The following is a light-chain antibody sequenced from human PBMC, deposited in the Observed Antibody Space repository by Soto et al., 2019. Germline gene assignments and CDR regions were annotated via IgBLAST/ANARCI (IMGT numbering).Light chain of an antibody. CDR1: QDIKNY. J-gene: IGKJ5*01. CDR2: DAY. V-gene: IGKV1-33*01. CDR3: QQYDDLPT. Sequence: DIQMTQSPSSLSASVGDRVTITCQASQDIKNYLNWYQQTPGKDPKLLIYDAYNLETGVPSRFSGGGSGTDFTFTISRLQPEDIATYYCQQYDDLPTFGQGTRLEIK.